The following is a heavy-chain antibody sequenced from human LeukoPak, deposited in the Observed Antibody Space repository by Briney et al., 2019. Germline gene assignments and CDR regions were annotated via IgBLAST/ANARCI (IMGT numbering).Heavy chain of an antibody. CDR3: ARVIMGAVDY. CDR1: GFTFSSYW. Sequence: GGSPRLSCAASGFTFSSYWMGWVRQPPGKGLEWVANIKQDGTEKYYVDSVKGRFTIARDTAKNSLYLQMTSLRAEDTAVFYCARVIMGAVDYWGQGTLVTVSS. J-gene: IGHJ4*02. V-gene: IGHV3-7*04. D-gene: IGHD1-26*01. CDR2: IKQDGTEK.